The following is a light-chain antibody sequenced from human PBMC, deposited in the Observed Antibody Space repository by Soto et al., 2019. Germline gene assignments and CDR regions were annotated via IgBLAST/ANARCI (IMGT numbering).Light chain of an antibody. CDR2: GVS. V-gene: IGKV3D-15*01. J-gene: IGKJ1*01. Sequence: EIVMTQSPATLSVSPGERATLSCRASQSVGSNLAWYQQKPGQAPRLLIYGVSTRATGIPARFSGSGSGTEFALTISSLQSEDFAVYYCQQYNNYPWTFGQGTKVDI. CDR1: QSVGSN. CDR3: QQYNNYPWT.